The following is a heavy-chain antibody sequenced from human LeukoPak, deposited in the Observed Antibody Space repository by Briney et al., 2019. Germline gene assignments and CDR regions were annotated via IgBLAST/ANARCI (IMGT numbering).Heavy chain of an antibody. J-gene: IGHJ4*02. CDR3: ARVRYTVGYCSGTSCYGPLDY. V-gene: IGHV1-8*03. D-gene: IGHD2-2*01. CDR2: MNPNSGNT. Sequence: GASVKVSCKASGYTFTSYDINWVRQATGQGLEWMGWMNPNSGNTGYAQKFQGRVTITRNTSISTAYMELSSLRSEDTAVYYCARVRYTVGYCSGTSCYGPLDYWGQGTLVTVSS. CDR1: GYTFTSYD.